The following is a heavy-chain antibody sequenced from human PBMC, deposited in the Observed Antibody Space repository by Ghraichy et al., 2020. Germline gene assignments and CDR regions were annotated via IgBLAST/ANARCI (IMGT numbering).Heavy chain of an antibody. CDR1: GGSISSYY. V-gene: IGHV4-59*08. J-gene: IGHJ4*02. CDR2: IYYSGST. CDR3: ARLKSFDYCSGGSCYSKGWRYFDY. Sequence: SETLSLTCTVSGGSISSYYWSWIRQPPGKGLEWIGYIYYSGSTNYNPSLKSRVTISVDTSKNQFSLKLSSVTAADTAVYYCARLKSFDYCSGGSCYSKGWRYFDYWGQGTLVTVSS. D-gene: IGHD2-15*01.